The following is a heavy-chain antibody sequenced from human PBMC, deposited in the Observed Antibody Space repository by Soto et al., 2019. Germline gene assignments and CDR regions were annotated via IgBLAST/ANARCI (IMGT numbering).Heavy chain of an antibody. CDR3: VRMESFGSLNWFDP. D-gene: IGHD5-18*01. V-gene: IGHV1-8*02. Sequence: ASVKVSCKASGYTFTNNDVSWVRQATGQGLEWMGWMNPGSGDTGYAQKFQGRVTMTRDISIATAYMELNSLTSEDTAIYYCVRMESFGSLNWFDPWGQGTLVTVSS. CDR2: MNPGSGDT. J-gene: IGHJ5*02. CDR1: GYTFTNND.